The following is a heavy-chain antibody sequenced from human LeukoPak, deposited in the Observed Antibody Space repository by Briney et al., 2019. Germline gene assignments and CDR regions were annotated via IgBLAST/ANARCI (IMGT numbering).Heavy chain of an antibody. CDR1: GFTFSSYS. J-gene: IGHJ4*02. Sequence: GGSLRLSCAASGFTFSSYSMNWVRQAPGKGLEWVSYISSSSSTIYYADSVKGRFTISRDNAKNSLYLQMNSLRAEDTAVYYCARDPNYYDSSGPPFDYWGQGTLVTVSS. CDR2: ISSSSSTI. D-gene: IGHD3-22*01. CDR3: ARDPNYYDSSGPPFDY. V-gene: IGHV3-48*01.